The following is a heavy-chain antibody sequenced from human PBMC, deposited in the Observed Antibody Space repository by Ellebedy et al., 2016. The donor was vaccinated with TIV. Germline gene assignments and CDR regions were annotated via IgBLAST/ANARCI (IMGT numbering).Heavy chain of an antibody. CDR3: ARDWNIHYYGSGSNRYSYNGMDD. J-gene: IGHJ6*02. Sequence: MPSETLSLTCPVPGDSVSSGSHFWSWILQPPGRGLEWIAYIYHTGSATYNPSLERRVTISVDTSKNQFPLKLTSVTAADSDVYYCARDWNIHYYGSGSNRYSYNGMDDWGPGTTVTVSS. D-gene: IGHD3-10*01. V-gene: IGHV4-61*01. CDR1: GDSVSSGSHF. CDR2: IYHTGSA.